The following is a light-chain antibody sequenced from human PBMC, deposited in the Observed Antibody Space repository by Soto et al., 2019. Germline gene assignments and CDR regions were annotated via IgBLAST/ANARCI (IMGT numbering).Light chain of an antibody. CDR3: QQYKSYSRT. Sequence: DIQMIQSPSTLSASVGDRVSITCRATQNIDIWLAWYQQKPGEAPKVLIYKASILESGVPSRFSGSGSGTEFTLTISSLQPEDFATYYCQQYKSYSRTFGQGTKVEIK. CDR2: KAS. CDR1: QNIDIW. V-gene: IGKV1-5*03. J-gene: IGKJ1*01.